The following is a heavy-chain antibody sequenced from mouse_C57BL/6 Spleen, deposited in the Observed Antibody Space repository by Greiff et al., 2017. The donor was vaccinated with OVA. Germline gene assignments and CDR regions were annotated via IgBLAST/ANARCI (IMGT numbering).Heavy chain of an antibody. CDR1: GFSLTSYG. V-gene: IGHV2-9*01. J-gene: IGHJ3*01. CDR3: AKRDGSRYWFAY. CDR2: IWGGGST. Sequence: VQLQQSGPGLVAPSQSLSIPCTVSGFSLTSYGVDWVRQPPGTGLEWLGVIWGGGSTNYNFALMSRLSISKDNSKSQVFLKMNSLQTDDTAMYYCAKRDGSRYWFAYWGQGTLVTVSA. D-gene: IGHD3-2*02.